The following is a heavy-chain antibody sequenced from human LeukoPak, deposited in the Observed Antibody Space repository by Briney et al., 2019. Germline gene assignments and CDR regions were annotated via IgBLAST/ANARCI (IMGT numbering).Heavy chain of an antibody. Sequence: GESLKISCKGSGYSFTSYWIGWVRPMPGKGLEWMGIIYPGDSDTRYSTSFQGQVTISADKSISTAYLQWSSLKASDTAMYYCARSTTMIVSDNWFDPWGQGTLVTVSS. J-gene: IGHJ5*02. CDR3: ARSTTMIVSDNWFDP. D-gene: IGHD3-22*01. CDR1: GYSFTSYW. CDR2: IYPGDSDT. V-gene: IGHV5-51*01.